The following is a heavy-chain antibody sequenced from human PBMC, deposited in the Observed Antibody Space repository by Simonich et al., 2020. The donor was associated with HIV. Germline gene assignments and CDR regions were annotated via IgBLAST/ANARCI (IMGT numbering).Heavy chain of an antibody. Sequence: QVQLQESGPGLLKPSETLSLTCAVYGGSFSGYYSSWIRQPPGKGLEWIGEINHSGSTNYNPSLKSRVTISVDTSKNQFSLKLSSVTAADTAVYYCARVQYYGSGSPFFDYWGQGTLVTVSS. CDR1: GGSFSGYY. CDR3: ARVQYYGSGSPFFDY. CDR2: INHSGST. J-gene: IGHJ4*02. V-gene: IGHV4-34*01. D-gene: IGHD3-10*01.